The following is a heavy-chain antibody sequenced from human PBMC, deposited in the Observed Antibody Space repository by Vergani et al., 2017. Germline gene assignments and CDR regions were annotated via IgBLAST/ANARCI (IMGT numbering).Heavy chain of an antibody. D-gene: IGHD4-17*01. V-gene: IGHV3-30*02. CDR3: ARXGRENSDYGYVDY. J-gene: IGHJ4*02. CDR1: GFSFNTYG. CDR2: IGYDGRIK. Sequence: QVQLVETGGGVVQPGGSLILYCATSGFSFNTYGAHWVRQAPGKGLEWVAFIGYDGRIKYNVDSVKGRFTISRDTSKKTLCLQMKSLRADDTAVYYCARXGRENSDYGYVDYWGQGTMGTVSS.